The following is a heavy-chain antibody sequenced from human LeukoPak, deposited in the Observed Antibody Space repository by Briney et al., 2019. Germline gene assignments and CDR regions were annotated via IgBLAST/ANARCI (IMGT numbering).Heavy chain of an antibody. J-gene: IGHJ4*02. D-gene: IGHD6-19*01. V-gene: IGHV3-30*18. CDR2: ISHDGRNK. CDR1: GFTFSVYY. Sequence: GGSLRLSCAASGFTFSVYYMHWVRQAPGKGLEWVAVISHDGRNKYYADSVKGRFSISRDTSKNTLYLQMNSLRGEDTAVYYCAKAGASEIAVDFLLESWGQGTLVTVSS. CDR3: AKAGASEIAVDFLLES.